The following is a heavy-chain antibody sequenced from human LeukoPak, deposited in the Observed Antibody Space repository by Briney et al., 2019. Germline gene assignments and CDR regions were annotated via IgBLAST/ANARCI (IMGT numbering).Heavy chain of an antibody. CDR3: ARAGGGSYYYYDMDV. CDR2: IYSSGST. J-gene: IGHJ6*02. Sequence: PSETLSLTCTVSGGSISSYYWSWIRQSPGKGLEWVGYIYSSGSTDYNPSLKSRVTISVDTSKNQFSLRLSSVTAADTAVYYCARAGGGSYYYYDMDVWGQGTTVTVSS. V-gene: IGHV4-59*01. CDR1: GGSISSYY. D-gene: IGHD3-16*01.